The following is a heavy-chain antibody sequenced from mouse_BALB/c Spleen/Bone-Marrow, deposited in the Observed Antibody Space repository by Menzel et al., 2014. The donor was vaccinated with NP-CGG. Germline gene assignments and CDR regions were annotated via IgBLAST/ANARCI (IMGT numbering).Heavy chain of an antibody. CDR1: GYTFTDYN. D-gene: IGHD2-2*01. V-gene: IGHV1-18*01. Sequence: EVQLQQSGAELVKPGASVKISCKASGYTFTDYNMDWVRQSHGKSLEWIGDIDPNYDSTSYNQKFKGKATLTVDKSSSTAYMELRSLTSEDTAVYHCARRDGYDSYFDYWGQGTTLTVSS. CDR3: ARRDGYDSYFDY. J-gene: IGHJ2*01. CDR2: IDPNYDST.